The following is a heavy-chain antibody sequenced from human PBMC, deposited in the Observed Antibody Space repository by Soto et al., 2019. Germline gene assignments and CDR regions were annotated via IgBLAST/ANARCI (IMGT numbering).Heavy chain of an antibody. V-gene: IGHV3-23*04. CDR1: GFTFGNFA. D-gene: IGHD6-19*01. Sequence: EVQLVESGGGLVQPGGSLRLSCTPSGFTFGNFAMSWVRQAPGKGLEWVSSISAGGATTYYADSVKGRVTMSRDNSKNTLSLQMISLRAEDSAVYYCAKDRGGTGWPFDHWGQGTLVTVSS. CDR3: AKDRGGTGWPFDH. J-gene: IGHJ4*02. CDR2: ISAGGATT.